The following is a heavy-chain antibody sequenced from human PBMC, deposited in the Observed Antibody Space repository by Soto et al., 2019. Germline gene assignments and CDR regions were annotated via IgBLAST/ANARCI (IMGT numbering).Heavy chain of an antibody. V-gene: IGHV4-39*01. J-gene: IGHJ4*02. Sequence: PSETLSLTCTVSGGSISSSSYYWGWIRQPPGKGLEWIGSIYYSGSTYYNPSLKSRVTISVDTSKNQFSLKLSSVTAADTAVYYCARREVMITFGGVIDPPPFNYWGQGTLVTVSS. CDR2: IYYSGST. D-gene: IGHD3-16*02. CDR3: ARREVMITFGGVIDPPPFNY. CDR1: GGSISSSSYY.